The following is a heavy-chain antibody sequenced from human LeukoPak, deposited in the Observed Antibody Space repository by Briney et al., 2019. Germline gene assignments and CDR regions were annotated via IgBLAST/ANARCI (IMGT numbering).Heavy chain of an antibody. Sequence: PGGSLRLSCAASGFTFSSYAMSWVRQAPGKGLEWVSAISGSGGSTYYADSVKGRFTISRDNSKNTLYLQMNSLRAEDTAVYYCAKRGSSSWLGYYYYGMDVWGQGTTVTVSS. D-gene: IGHD6-13*01. J-gene: IGHJ6*02. V-gene: IGHV3-23*01. CDR2: ISGSGGST. CDR3: AKRGSSSWLGYYYYGMDV. CDR1: GFTFSSYA.